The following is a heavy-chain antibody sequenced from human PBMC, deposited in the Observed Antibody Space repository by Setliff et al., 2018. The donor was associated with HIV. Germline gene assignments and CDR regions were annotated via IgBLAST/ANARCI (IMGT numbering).Heavy chain of an antibody. D-gene: IGHD3-22*01. Sequence: GGSLRLSCATSGFTFSPYAIHWVRQAPGMGLEWVAMIWADEITKFYADSVKGRFTISRENARNSLYLQMNSLRAGDTAVYYCAREIVTLYTGGHYLYGIDVWGQGTAVTVSS. CDR3: AREIVTLYTGGHYLYGIDV. CDR2: IWADEITK. CDR1: GFTFSPYA. V-gene: IGHV3-33*01. J-gene: IGHJ6*02.